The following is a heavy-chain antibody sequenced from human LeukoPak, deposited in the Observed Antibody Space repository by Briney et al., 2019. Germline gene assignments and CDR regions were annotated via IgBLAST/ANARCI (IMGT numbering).Heavy chain of an antibody. V-gene: IGHV3-9*01. CDR3: AKDKLAIFTTPSGYGMDL. J-gene: IGHJ6*02. CDR2: ISWNSGSI. Sequence: GGSLRLSCAASGFTFDDYAMHWVRQAPGKGLEWVSGISWNSGSIGYAYSVKGRFTISRDKAKNSLYLQMNSLRAEDTALYYCAKDKLAIFTTPSGYGMDLWGQGTTVTVSS. CDR1: GFTFDDYA. D-gene: IGHD5-24*01.